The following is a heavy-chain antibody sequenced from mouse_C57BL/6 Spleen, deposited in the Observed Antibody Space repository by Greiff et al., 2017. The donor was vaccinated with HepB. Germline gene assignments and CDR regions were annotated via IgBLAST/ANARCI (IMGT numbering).Heavy chain of an antibody. CDR2: IRSKSNNYAT. Sequence: EVQLQESGGGLVQPKGSLKLSCAASGFSFNTYAMNWVRQAPGKGLEWVARIRSKSNNYATYYADSVKDRFTISRDDSESMLYLQMNNLKTEDTAMYYCVYDGYLAWFAYWGQGTLVTVSA. V-gene: IGHV10-1*01. CDR3: VYDGYLAWFAY. CDR1: GFSFNTYA. J-gene: IGHJ3*01. D-gene: IGHD2-3*01.